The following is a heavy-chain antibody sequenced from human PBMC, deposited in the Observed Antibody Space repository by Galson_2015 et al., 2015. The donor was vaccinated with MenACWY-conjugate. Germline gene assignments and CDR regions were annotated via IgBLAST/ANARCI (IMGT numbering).Heavy chain of an antibody. J-gene: IGHJ4*02. V-gene: IGHV3-21*01. Sequence: SLRLSCAASGFTFSSYSMNWVRQAPGKGLEWVSSISSSSSYIYYADSVKGRFTISRDNAKNSLYLQMNSLRAEDTAVYYCARVAYGSGSYPPPDWGQGTLVTVSS. CDR2: ISSSSSYI. CDR1: GFTFSSYS. D-gene: IGHD3-10*01. CDR3: ARVAYGSGSYPPPD.